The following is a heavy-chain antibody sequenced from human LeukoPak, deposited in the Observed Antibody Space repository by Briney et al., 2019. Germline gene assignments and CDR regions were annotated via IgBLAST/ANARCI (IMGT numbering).Heavy chain of an antibody. CDR1: GFTFSSYG. V-gene: IGHV3-48*02. J-gene: IGHJ4*02. Sequence: GGSLRLSCAASGFTFSSYGMNWVRQARGKGLEGVSYISSDSSTIYYADSVKGRFTISRDNAKNSLYLQMNSLRDEDTAVYYCATWFGELSWGLFDYWGQGTLVTVSS. D-gene: IGHD3-10*01. CDR2: ISSDSSTI. CDR3: ATWFGELSWGLFDY.